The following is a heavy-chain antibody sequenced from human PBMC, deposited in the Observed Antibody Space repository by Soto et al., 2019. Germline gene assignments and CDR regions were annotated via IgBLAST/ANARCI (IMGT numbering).Heavy chain of an antibody. CDR1: GFSFSTYA. CDR3: AREAWPNRSPDLYSGMDV. Sequence: EVQLLESGGGLVQPGGSLKLSCAVSGFSFSTYAMCWVRQAPGKGLEWVSGINDDGDRTYYPDSVKGRCTISRDNSKNTLYLQMNSLRAADTAVYYCAREAWPNRSPDLYSGMDVWGQGTTVTVSS. CDR2: INDDGDRT. J-gene: IGHJ6*02. D-gene: IGHD5-12*01. V-gene: IGHV3-23*01.